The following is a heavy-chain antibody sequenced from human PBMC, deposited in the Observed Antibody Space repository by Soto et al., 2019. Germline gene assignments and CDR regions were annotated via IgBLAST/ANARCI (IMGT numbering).Heavy chain of an antibody. Sequence: ATANVSCKASRHTFSDLDNNWLRQAAGQGPEWMGWMNAKSGDTFSAQRLQGKFNMTWDTSLSTAYMEVGSLTSDYGAIYYCAGGSPFYYAGFDVWGQGTTVTVSS. CDR2: MNAKSGDT. D-gene: IGHD3-22*01. CDR3: AGGSPFYYAGFDV. CDR1: RHTFSDLD. V-gene: IGHV1-8*01. J-gene: IGHJ6*02.